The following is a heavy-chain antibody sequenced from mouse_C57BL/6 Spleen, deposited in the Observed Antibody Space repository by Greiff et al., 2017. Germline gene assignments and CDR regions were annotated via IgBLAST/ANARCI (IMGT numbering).Heavy chain of an antibody. V-gene: IGHV5-4*01. CDR2: ISDGGSYT. CDR3: ARSGYGYDGAHYYAMAY. Sequence: VQLKESGGGLVKPGGSLKLSCAASGFTFSSYAMSWVRQTPEKRLEWVATISDGGSYTYYPDNVKGRFTISRDNAKNNLYLQMSHLKSEDTAMYYCARSGYGYDGAHYYAMAYWGQGTSVTVSS. CDR1: GFTFSSYA. D-gene: IGHD2-2*01. J-gene: IGHJ4*01.